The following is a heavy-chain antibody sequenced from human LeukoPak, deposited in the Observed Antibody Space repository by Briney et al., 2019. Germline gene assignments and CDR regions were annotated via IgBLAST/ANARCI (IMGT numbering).Heavy chain of an antibody. V-gene: IGHV3-23*01. CDR2: ISGSGGST. J-gene: IGHJ5*02. CDR1: GFTFSSYA. CDR3: AKDLGVYYDLWSGYFVPTNWFDP. Sequence: PGGSLRLSCAASGFTFSSYAMSWVRQAPGKGLEWVSAISGSGGSTYYADSVKGRFTISRDNSKNTLYLQMNSLRAEDTAVYYCAKDLGVYYDLWSGYFVPTNWFDPWGQGTLVTVSS. D-gene: IGHD3-3*01.